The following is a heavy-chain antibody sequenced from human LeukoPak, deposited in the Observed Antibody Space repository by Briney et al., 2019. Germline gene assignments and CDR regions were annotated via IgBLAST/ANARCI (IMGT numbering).Heavy chain of an antibody. CDR1: GFTVSSNY. D-gene: IGHD2-15*01. J-gene: IGHJ4*02. CDR2: IYSGGST. Sequence: PGGSLRLSCAASGFTVSSNYMSWVRQAPGKGLERVSVIYSGGSTYYADSVKGRFTISRDNSKNTLYLQMNSLRAEDTAVYYCAVGYCSGGSCYYHWGQGTLVIVSS. V-gene: IGHV3-66*01. CDR3: AVGYCSGGSCYYH.